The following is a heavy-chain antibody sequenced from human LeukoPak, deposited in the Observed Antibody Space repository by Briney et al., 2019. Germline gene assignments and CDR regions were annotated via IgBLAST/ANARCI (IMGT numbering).Heavy chain of an antibody. CDR3: ARVQGRYFGSGSYLGVDH. CDR2: IRYDGSNK. D-gene: IGHD3-10*01. J-gene: IGHJ4*02. Sequence: GGSLRLSCAASGFPFSSYGMHWVRQAPGKGLEWVAAIRYDGSNKYYADSVKDRFTISRDNSKNTLYLQMNSLRAEDTAVYYCARVQGRYFGSGSYLGVDHWGQGTLVTVSS. CDR1: GFPFSSYG. V-gene: IGHV3-33*01.